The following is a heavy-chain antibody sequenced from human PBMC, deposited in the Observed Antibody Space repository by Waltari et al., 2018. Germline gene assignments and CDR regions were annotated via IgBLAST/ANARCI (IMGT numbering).Heavy chain of an antibody. CDR2: ISSSSSYI. CDR1: GFTFSSYS. Sequence: EVQLVESGGGLVKPGGSLRLSCAASGFTFSSYSMNWVRQAPGKGLEWVSSISSSSSYIYYADSVKGRFTISRDNAKNSLYLQMNSLRAEDTAVYYCARRSVTPRFDAFDIWGQGTMVTVSS. D-gene: IGHD4-4*01. J-gene: IGHJ3*02. CDR3: ARRSVTPRFDAFDI. V-gene: IGHV3-21*01.